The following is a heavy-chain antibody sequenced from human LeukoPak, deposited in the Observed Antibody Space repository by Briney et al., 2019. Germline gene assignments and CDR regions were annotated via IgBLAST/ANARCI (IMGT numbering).Heavy chain of an antibody. J-gene: IGHJ4*02. Sequence: GGSLRLSCAASGFTLSSYAMSWVRQAPGKGLEWVSAISGSGGSTYYADSVKGRFTISRDNSKNTLYLQMNSLRAEDTAVYYCAKEEGWGITMVRGVISGYFDYWGQGTLVTVSS. CDR1: GFTLSSYA. V-gene: IGHV3-23*01. D-gene: IGHD3-10*01. CDR3: AKEEGWGITMVRGVISGYFDY. CDR2: ISGSGGST.